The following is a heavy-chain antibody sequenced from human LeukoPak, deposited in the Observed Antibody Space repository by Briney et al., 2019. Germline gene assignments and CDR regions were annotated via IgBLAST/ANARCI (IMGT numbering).Heavy chain of an antibody. J-gene: IGHJ6*03. Sequence: PSETLSLTCTVSGGYIDTDYWSWIRQPPGKGLEWIGYIYYSGSTNYNPSLKGRVTISVDTSKNQFSLKLTSVTAADTVVYYCARVITPRTHSDIYYYFMDVWGQGTTVTVSS. V-gene: IGHV4-59*01. CDR1: GGYIDTDY. CDR3: ARVITPRTHSDIYYYFMDV. CDR2: IYYSGST. D-gene: IGHD5-24*01.